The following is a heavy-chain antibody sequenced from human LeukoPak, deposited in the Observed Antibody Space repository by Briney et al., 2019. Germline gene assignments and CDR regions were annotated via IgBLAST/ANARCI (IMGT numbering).Heavy chain of an antibody. V-gene: IGHV4-34*01. CDR2: INHSGST. J-gene: IGHJ4*02. CDR1: GGSFSGYY. Sequence: PSETLSLTCAVYGGSFSGYYWSWIRQPPGKGLEWIGEINHSGSTNYNPSLKSRATISVDTSKNQFSLKLSSVTAADTAVYYCATRGGGDSSGWYQDWGQGTLVTVSS. D-gene: IGHD6-19*01. CDR3: ATRGGGDSSGWYQD.